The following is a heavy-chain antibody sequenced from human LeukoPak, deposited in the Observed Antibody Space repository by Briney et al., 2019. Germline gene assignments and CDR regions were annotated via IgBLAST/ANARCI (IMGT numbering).Heavy chain of an antibody. Sequence: PSETLSLTCTVSGGSISSYYWSWIRQPPGKGLEWIGYISYSGSTDYNPSLKSRVTISLDTSKNQFSLRLSSVTAADTAVYHCAKDRYNWNYFDYWGQGTLVTVSS. J-gene: IGHJ4*02. CDR3: AKDRYNWNYFDY. D-gene: IGHD1-20*01. CDR1: GGSISSYY. CDR2: ISYSGST. V-gene: IGHV4-59*01.